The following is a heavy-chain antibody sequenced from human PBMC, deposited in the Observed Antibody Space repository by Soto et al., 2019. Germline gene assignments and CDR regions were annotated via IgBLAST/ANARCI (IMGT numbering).Heavy chain of an antibody. J-gene: IGHJ5*01. V-gene: IGHV3-30*18. CDR3: AKDEVANYVGWFDS. D-gene: IGHD3-16*01. Sequence: PGGSLRLSCEGSGFMFVDHGMHWVLQAPCKGLEWVAVISHDGSIIYYADSVKGRFTVSRDNSRATVFLQMNSLRVEDTAVYYCAKDEVANYVGWFDSWGQGTQVTVSS. CDR1: GFMFVDHG. CDR2: ISHDGSII.